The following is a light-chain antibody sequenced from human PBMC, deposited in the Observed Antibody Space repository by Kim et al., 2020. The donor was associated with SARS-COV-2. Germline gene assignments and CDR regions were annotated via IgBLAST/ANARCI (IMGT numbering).Light chain of an antibody. V-gene: IGLV3-1*01. CDR2: QDT. Sequence: SYELTQPPSVSVSPGQTASITCSGDKLGDKFVGWYQQKPGQSPVLVIYQDTKRPSGISERFSGSNSGNTATLTISGTQAMDEADYYCQAWDSSTVVFGGGTQLTVL. CDR3: QAWDSSTVV. J-gene: IGLJ2*01. CDR1: KLGDKF.